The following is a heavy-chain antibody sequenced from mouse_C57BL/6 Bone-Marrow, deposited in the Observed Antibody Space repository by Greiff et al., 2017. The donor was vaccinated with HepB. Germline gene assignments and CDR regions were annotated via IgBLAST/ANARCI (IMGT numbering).Heavy chain of an antibody. D-gene: IGHD2-5*01. CDR1: GYTFTSYW. Sequence: QVQLKQPGAELVKPGASVKMSCKASGYTFTSYWITWVKQRPGQGLEWIGDIYPGSGSTNYNEKFKSKATLTVDTSSSTAYMQLSSLTSEDSAVYYCARGRICYSNFAWFAYWGQGTLVTVSA. V-gene: IGHV1-55*01. CDR3: ARGRICYSNFAWFAY. CDR2: IYPGSGST. J-gene: IGHJ3*01.